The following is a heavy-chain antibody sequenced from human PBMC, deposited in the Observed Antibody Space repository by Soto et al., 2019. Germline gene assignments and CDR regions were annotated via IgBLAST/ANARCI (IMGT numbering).Heavy chain of an antibody. J-gene: IGHJ4*02. CDR2: IWYDGGQR. D-gene: IGHD4-17*01. CDR3: ARIDDYGDYVTDY. V-gene: IGHV3-33*01. Sequence: GGSLRLSCAASGFTFNTHGMHWVRQAPGKGLEWVAVIWYDGGQRYYADFVRGRFTISRDNSQNTLYLQMTSLRAEDTAVYYCARIDDYGDYVTDYWGQGALVTVSS. CDR1: GFTFNTHG.